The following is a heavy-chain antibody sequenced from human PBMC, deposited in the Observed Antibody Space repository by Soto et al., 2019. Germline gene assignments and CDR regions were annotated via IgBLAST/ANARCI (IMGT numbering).Heavy chain of an antibody. Sequence: EVQLLESGGGLVQPGGSLRLSCAASGCTFNNYAMTWVRQAPGKGLEWVAAISGGGDTTSYADPVKGRFTVSRDGSKNTLYLQMRSLRAEDTALYYCAKGRGGSGSLTPRVDFWGQGTLVTVSS. V-gene: IGHV3-23*01. D-gene: IGHD3-10*01. CDR3: AKGRGGSGSLTPRVDF. J-gene: IGHJ4*02. CDR1: GCTFNNYA. CDR2: ISGGGDTT.